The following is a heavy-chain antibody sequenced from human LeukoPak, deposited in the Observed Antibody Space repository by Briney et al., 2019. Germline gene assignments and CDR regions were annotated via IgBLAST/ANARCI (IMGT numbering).Heavy chain of an antibody. CDR2: INYCGGST. Sequence: GGSLTLSCAASGFTFSIYAMSWVRQPPGKGLEWVSGINYCGGSTFYSGSMKGRFTISRDNYKNILYLHMNKLRADDTAVYYCAKVSESNYDILTGYYTPYYFDYWGQGTLVTVSS. V-gene: IGHV3-23*01. J-gene: IGHJ4*02. D-gene: IGHD3-9*01. CDR3: AKVSESNYDILTGYYTPYYFDY. CDR1: GFTFSIYA.